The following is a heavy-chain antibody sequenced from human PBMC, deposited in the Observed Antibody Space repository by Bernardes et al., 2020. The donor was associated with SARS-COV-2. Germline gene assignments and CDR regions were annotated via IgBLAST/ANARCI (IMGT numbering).Heavy chain of an antibody. V-gene: IGHV1-69*04. Sequence: SVKVSCKASGGTFSSYAISWVRQAPGQGLEWMGRIIPILGIANYAQKFQGRVTITADKSTSTAYMELSSLRSEDTAVYYCARDLRIQLWSYYFDYWGQGTLVTVSS. D-gene: IGHD5-18*01. CDR2: IIPILGIA. J-gene: IGHJ4*02. CDR3: ARDLRIQLWSYYFDY. CDR1: GGTFSSYA.